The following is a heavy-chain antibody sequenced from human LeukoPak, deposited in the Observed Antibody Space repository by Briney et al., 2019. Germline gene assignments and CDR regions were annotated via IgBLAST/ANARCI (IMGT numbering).Heavy chain of an antibody. V-gene: IGHV1-8*01. D-gene: IGHD7-27*01. CDR3: ARGRSRWGHAFDI. CDR1: GYTFTSYD. CDR2: MNPNSGNT. Sequence: ASVKVSCKASGYTFTSYDINWVRQATGQGLEWMGWMNPNSGNTGYAQKFQGRVTMTRNTSISTAYMELSSLRSEDTAVYYCARGRSRWGHAFDIWDQGTIVTVSS. J-gene: IGHJ3*02.